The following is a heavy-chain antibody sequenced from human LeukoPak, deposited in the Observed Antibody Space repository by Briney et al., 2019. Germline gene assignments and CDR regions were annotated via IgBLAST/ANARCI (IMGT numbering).Heavy chain of an antibody. Sequence: GASVKVSCKASGYTFTSYAISWVRQAPGQGLEWMGRIIPILGIANYAQKFQGRVTITADKSTSTAYMELSSLRSEDTAVYYCARLQTQDIVATSEYYYYGMDVWGQGTTVTVSS. J-gene: IGHJ6*02. D-gene: IGHD5-12*01. CDR1: GYTFTSYA. CDR2: IIPILGIA. V-gene: IGHV1-69*04. CDR3: ARLQTQDIVATSEYYYYGMDV.